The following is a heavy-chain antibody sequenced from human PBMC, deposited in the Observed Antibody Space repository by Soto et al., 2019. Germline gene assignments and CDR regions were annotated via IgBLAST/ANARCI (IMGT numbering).Heavy chain of an antibody. CDR3: GKDPNGDYVGGSDF. CDR2: VSARGDTT. J-gene: IGHJ3*01. CDR1: GFTFGRFA. D-gene: IGHD4-17*01. V-gene: IGHV3-23*01. Sequence: EVQLLESGGGIVQPGGTLRLSCAASGFTFGRFAMSWVRQAPGKGLECVSGVSARGDTTYYADAVRGRFSISRDNSKNTLSLQMNSLRVEDTAVYYCGKDPNGDYVGGSDFWGQGTMVTVSS.